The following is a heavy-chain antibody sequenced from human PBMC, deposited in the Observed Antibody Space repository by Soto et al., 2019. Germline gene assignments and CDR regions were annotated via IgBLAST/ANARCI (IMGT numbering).Heavy chain of an antibody. J-gene: IGHJ4*02. Sequence: GGSLRLSCAASGFTFSTYAMTWVRQAPGKGLEWVSVISGPGCSTHYADSVKGRFTTSRDNSMNTVYLQMNSLRAEDTAVYYCVELLAATDSYWGRGTLVTVSS. CDR1: GFTFSTYA. V-gene: IGHV3-23*01. D-gene: IGHD3-3*02. CDR2: ISGPGCST. CDR3: VELLAATDSY.